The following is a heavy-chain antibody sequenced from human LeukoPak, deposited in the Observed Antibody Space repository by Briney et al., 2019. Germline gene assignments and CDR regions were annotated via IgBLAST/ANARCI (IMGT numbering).Heavy chain of an antibody. CDR1: GFKFSSYS. Sequence: GGSLRLSCSASGFKFSSYSMKWVRQAPGKGLEWVSFISTSSSYIYYADSLKGRFTISRDNAKNSLYLQMNSLRAEDTAVYYCAKRGMVRGATTYYFDYWGQGTLVTVSS. CDR3: AKRGMVRGATTYYFDY. V-gene: IGHV3-21*04. J-gene: IGHJ4*02. CDR2: ISTSSSYI. D-gene: IGHD3-10*01.